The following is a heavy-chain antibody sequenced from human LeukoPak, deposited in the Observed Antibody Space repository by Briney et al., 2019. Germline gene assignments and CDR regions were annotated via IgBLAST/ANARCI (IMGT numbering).Heavy chain of an antibody. J-gene: IGHJ4*02. D-gene: IGHD3-22*01. CDR2: IIPIFGTA. Sequence: SVKVSCKASGGTFSSYAISWVRQAPGQGLEWMGGIIPIFGTANYAQKFQGRVTITADESTSTAYMELSSLRSEDTAVYYCARGDSGYYPFDYWGQGTLVTVSS. CDR3: ARGDSGYYPFDY. V-gene: IGHV1-69*13. CDR1: GGTFSSYA.